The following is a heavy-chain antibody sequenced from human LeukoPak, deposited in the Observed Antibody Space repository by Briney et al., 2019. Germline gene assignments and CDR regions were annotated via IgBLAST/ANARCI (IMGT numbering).Heavy chain of an antibody. CDR2: IIPIFGTA. CDR3: ARGRATVTNDAFDI. Sequence: GASVKVSCXASGGTFSSYAISWVRQAPGQGLEWMGGIIPIFGTANYAQKFQGRVTITTDESTSTAYMELSSLRSEDTAVYYCARGRATVTNDAFDIWGQGTMVTVSS. CDR1: GGTFSSYA. D-gene: IGHD4-17*01. J-gene: IGHJ3*02. V-gene: IGHV1-69*05.